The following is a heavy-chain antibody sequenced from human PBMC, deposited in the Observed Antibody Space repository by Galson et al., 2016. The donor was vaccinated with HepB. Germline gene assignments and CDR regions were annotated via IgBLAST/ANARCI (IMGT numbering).Heavy chain of an antibody. V-gene: IGHV4-4*02. J-gene: IGHJ4*02. CDR3: ATIGGAWTLEY. D-gene: IGHD3-16*01. CDR2: IHHEGGI. CDR1: GDSISSKYW. Sequence: SETLSLTCGVSGDSISSKYWWSWVRQTPGKGLEWIGEIHHEGGINYNPSLRSRVTISLDKFKNQFSLNLNPLTAASTAVYYCATIGGAWTLEYWGPGTLVSVSS.